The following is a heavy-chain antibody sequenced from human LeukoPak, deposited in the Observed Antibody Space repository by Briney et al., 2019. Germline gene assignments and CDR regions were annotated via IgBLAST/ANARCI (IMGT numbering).Heavy chain of an antibody. J-gene: IGHJ4*02. D-gene: IGHD5-18*01. Sequence: PGGSLRLSCAASGFTFGSYWMRWVRQTPGKRLVWVPHISDDGTSTSYADSVRGRFTISRDNAKNTLYLQMSSLRAEDTAVYYCVAGGFSNFEYWGQGTLVTVSS. CDR1: GFTFGSYW. CDR2: ISDDGTST. V-gene: IGHV3-74*01. CDR3: VAGGFSNFEY.